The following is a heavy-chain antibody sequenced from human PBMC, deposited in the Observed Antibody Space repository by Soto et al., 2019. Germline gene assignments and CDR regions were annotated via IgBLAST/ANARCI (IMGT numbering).Heavy chain of an antibody. CDR3: ARDYRSNNVFDWFDL. D-gene: IGHD2-2*01. CDR2: IKQDGGEK. CDR1: GCTFIDYW. V-gene: IGHV3-7*01. Sequence: PGGSLRLSCAASGCTFIDYWMSWVRQAPGKGLEWVANIKQDGGEKYCVDSVKGRFTISRDNAKNSLYLQMNSLRADDTAIYYCARDYRSNNVFDWFDLWGQGTLVTVSS. J-gene: IGHJ5*02.